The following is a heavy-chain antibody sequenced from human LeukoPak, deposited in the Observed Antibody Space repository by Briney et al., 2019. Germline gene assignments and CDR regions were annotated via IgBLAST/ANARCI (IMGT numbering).Heavy chain of an antibody. J-gene: IGHJ4*02. D-gene: IGHD3-22*01. Sequence: TSETLSLTCTVSGGSISSYYWNWIRQTPGKGLEWIGYIYYSGSTNYNPSLKSRVTISVDTSKNQFSLKLSSVTAADTAVYYCARGADSSGYYSIFYFDYWGQGTLVTVSS. CDR2: IYYSGST. CDR3: ARGADSSGYYSIFYFDY. CDR1: GGSISSYY. V-gene: IGHV4-59*01.